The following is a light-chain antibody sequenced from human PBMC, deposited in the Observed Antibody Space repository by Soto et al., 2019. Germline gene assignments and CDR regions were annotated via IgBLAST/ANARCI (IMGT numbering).Light chain of an antibody. CDR1: QAIGTD. V-gene: IGKV1-17*01. J-gene: IGKJ4*01. CDR3: LQHTTYPLS. CDR2: AAS. Sequence: DIQMTQSPSSLSASIGDRITITCRATQAIGTDLGWYQQKPGKAPKRMIYAASNLESGVPSRFSGAGSGTDFTLTISSLQPEDFATYYCLQHTTYPLSFGGGTKVEVK.